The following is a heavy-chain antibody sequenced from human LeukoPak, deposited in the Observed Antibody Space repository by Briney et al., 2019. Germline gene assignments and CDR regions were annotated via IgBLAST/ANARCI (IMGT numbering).Heavy chain of an antibody. CDR1: GFTFSSYS. V-gene: IGHV3-21*04. J-gene: IGHJ4*02. CDR2: IITLSATYF. D-gene: IGHD5-12*01. CDR3: ARGAYSGYVEVFDY. Sequence: PGGSLRLSCVASGFTFSSYSMNWVRQAPGRGLEWVSSIITLSATYFYYADSVKGRFTISRDNAKNSLYLLMNSLRAEDTAVYYCARGAYSGYVEVFDYWGQGTLVTVSS.